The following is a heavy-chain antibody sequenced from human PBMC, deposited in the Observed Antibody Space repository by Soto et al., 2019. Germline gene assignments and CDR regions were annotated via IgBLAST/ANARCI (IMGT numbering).Heavy chain of an antibody. CDR1: GFTFDDYA. CDR2: ISWNSVSI. Sequence: EVQLVESGGGLVQPGRSLRLSCAASGFTFDDYAMHWVRQAPGKGLEWVSGISWNSVSIGYADSVKGRFTISRDNAKNSLYLQMNSLRAEDTALYYCAKKTHNYGDYGSFDYWGQGTLVTVSS. D-gene: IGHD4-17*01. CDR3: AKKTHNYGDYGSFDY. V-gene: IGHV3-9*01. J-gene: IGHJ4*02.